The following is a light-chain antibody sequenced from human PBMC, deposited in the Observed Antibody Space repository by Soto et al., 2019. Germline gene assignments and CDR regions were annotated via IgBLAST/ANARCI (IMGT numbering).Light chain of an antibody. V-gene: IGLV2-14*01. J-gene: IGLJ1*01. CDR1: TTDIHDFNS. Sequence: QSALTQPASVSGSPGQSITISCSGPTTDIHDFNSISWYQHHPGQAPKLIVYDVTRRPSGVSRRFSGSKSCLTASLTISVLHAEDEADYFCASYTATNTLLFGTATKVTVL. CDR2: DVT. CDR3: ASYTATNTLL.